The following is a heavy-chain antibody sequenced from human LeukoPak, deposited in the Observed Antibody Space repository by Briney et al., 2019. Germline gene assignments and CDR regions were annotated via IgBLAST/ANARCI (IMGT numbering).Heavy chain of an antibody. V-gene: IGHV3-21*01. CDR3: ARDSYYDSSGYYYVSVPDAFDI. Sequence: GGSLRLSCAASGFTFSSYSMNWVRQAPGKGLEWVSSISSSRSYIYYADSVKGRFTISRDNAKNSLYLQMNSLRAEDTAVYYCARDSYYDSSGYYYVSVPDAFDIWGQGTMVTVSS. J-gene: IGHJ3*02. CDR2: ISSSRSYI. CDR1: GFTFSSYS. D-gene: IGHD3-22*01.